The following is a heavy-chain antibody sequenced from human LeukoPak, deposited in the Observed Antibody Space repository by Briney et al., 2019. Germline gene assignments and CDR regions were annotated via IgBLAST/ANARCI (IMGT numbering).Heavy chain of an antibody. CDR3: AKERDTAVVTAFDI. J-gene: IGHJ3*02. CDR1: GFTFSRNW. CDR2: IKQDGSEK. D-gene: IGHD5-18*01. Sequence: GGSLRLSCAASGFTFSRNWMSWVRQAPGKGLEWVANIKQDGSEKYYVDSVKGRFTISRDNAKNSLYLQMNSLRAEDTAVYYCAKERDTAVVTAFDIWGQGTMVTVSP. V-gene: IGHV3-7*01.